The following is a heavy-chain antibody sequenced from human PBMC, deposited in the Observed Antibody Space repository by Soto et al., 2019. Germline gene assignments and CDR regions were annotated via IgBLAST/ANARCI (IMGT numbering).Heavy chain of an antibody. Sequence: GSLRLSCAASGFTFTTDWMTWVRQAPGKGLEWVANIKQDGSEKFYVGSVRGRFTISRDNAKNSMYLQMNSLRAEDTAVYYCARRSSGRLTTAWAPLDWWGQGTLVTVSS. D-gene: IGHD2-15*01. V-gene: IGHV3-7*03. CDR3: ARRSSGRLTTAWAPLDW. J-gene: IGHJ4*02. CDR1: GFTFTTDW. CDR2: IKQDGSEK.